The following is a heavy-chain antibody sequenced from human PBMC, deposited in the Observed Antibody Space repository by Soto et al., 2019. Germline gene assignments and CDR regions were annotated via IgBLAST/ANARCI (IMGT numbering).Heavy chain of an antibody. CDR1: GGTLSTYA. CDR2: IIPIFGTA. J-gene: IGHJ6*02. D-gene: IGHD3-10*01. Sequence: QVQLVQSGAEGKKPGSSVKVSCKASGGTLSTYAIAWVRQAPGQGLEWMGGIIPIFGTAKYVEKILGRVTITANKSTSTVYMDLSSLTFEDTAVYYCARAGSGSESMPYYYCGMDVWGQGTTVTVSS. V-gene: IGHV1-69*06. CDR3: ARAGSGSESMPYYYCGMDV.